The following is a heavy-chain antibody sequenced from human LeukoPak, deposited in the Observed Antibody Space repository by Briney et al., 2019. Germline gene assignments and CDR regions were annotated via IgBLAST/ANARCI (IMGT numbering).Heavy chain of an antibody. CDR1: GFNFSSYE. CDR2: ISTSGTII. Sequence: PGGSLRLSCAASGFNFSSYEMNWVRQAPGKGLEWVSYISTSGTIIYYADSVKGRFTISRDNAKNSLYLQMNSLRAEDTAVYYCAREMVTTFAFDIWGQGTMVTVSS. CDR3: AREMVTTFAFDI. V-gene: IGHV3-48*03. D-gene: IGHD4-17*01. J-gene: IGHJ3*02.